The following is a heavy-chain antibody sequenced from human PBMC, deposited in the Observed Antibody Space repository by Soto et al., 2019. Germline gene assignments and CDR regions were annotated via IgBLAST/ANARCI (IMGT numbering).Heavy chain of an antibody. CDR2: INQSGST. CDR3: ARVRESSSTFYHYYGMDV. CDR1: GGSFSRYY. Sequence: SETLSLTCAVYGGSFSRYYWSWIRQPPGKGLEWIGEINQSGSTNYNPSLKSQVTISIDTSKNQFSLKLNSVTAADTAVYYCARVRESSSTFYHYYGMDVWGQGTTVTVSS. D-gene: IGHD6-6*01. V-gene: IGHV4-34*01. J-gene: IGHJ6*02.